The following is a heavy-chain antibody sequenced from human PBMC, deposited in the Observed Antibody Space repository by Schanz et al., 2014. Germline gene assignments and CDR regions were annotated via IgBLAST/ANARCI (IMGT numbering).Heavy chain of an antibody. CDR3: ARSNYYDNSDYYNSFDY. V-gene: IGHV1-18*01. J-gene: IGHJ4*02. Sequence: QVHLVQSGAEVKKPGASVKVSCKASGYTFTSYGISWVRQAPGQGLEWMGWISPYNGNTNYAQKLQGRVTMTADTSTSTAYMDLSSLRPEDTAVYYCARSNYYDNSDYYNSFDYWGQGTLVTVSS. CDR1: GYTFTSYG. CDR2: ISPYNGNT. D-gene: IGHD3-22*01.